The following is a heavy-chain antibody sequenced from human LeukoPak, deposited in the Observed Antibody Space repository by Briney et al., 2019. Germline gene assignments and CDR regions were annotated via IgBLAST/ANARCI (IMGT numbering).Heavy chain of an antibody. CDR2: INTDGSST. CDR1: GFTFSSYW. V-gene: IGHV3-74*01. J-gene: IGHJ4*02. Sequence: RGSLRLSCAASGFTFSSYWMHWVRQAPGKGLVWVSRINTDGSSTSYAESVKRPFTISRDNAKNTLYLQMNSLRAEDTAVYYCARVPYYYDSSGYFGYWGQGTLVTVSS. D-gene: IGHD3-22*01. CDR3: ARVPYYYDSSGYFGY.